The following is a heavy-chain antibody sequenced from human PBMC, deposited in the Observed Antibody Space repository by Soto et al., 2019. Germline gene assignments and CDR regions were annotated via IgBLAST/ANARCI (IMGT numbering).Heavy chain of an antibody. J-gene: IGHJ3*02. CDR2: ISGSGGST. CDR3: AKGYYDSSGYYPWGAFDI. CDR1: GFTFSSYW. Sequence: EVQLVESGGGLVQPGGSLRLSCAASGFTFSSYWMHWVRQAPGKGLVWVSAISGSGGSTYYADSVKGRFTISRDNSKNTLYLQMNSLRAEDTAVYYCAKGYYDSSGYYPWGAFDIWGQGTMVTVSS. D-gene: IGHD3-22*01. V-gene: IGHV3-23*04.